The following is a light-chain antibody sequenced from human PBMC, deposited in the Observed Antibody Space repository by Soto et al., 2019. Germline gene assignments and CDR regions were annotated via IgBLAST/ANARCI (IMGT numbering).Light chain of an antibody. CDR2: DAS. CDR3: PSRA. CDR1: QTISRW. J-gene: IGKJ5*01. Sequence: DIQMTQSPSPLCASVGDEFTITCRASQTISRWLAWYQHKPGGAPKLLIYDASTLESGVPSRFSGSGSETEFTLPISRLQPDDFATYFCPSRAFGHGTRLEIK. V-gene: IGKV1-5*01.